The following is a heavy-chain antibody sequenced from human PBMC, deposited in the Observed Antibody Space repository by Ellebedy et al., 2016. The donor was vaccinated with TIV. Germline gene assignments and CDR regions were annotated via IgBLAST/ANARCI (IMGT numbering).Heavy chain of an antibody. Sequence: AASVKVSCKTSGGTFTSYAFSWVRQAPGQGLEWMGGILPIFGTANYAQKFQGRVTSSADESARTAFLELNSLRSEDTAVYYCAINVPRAGDSSGCLDSWGQGTLVTVSS. CDR2: ILPIFGTA. CDR1: GGTFTSYA. V-gene: IGHV1-69*13. J-gene: IGHJ4*02. D-gene: IGHD6-19*01. CDR3: AINVPRAGDSSGCLDS.